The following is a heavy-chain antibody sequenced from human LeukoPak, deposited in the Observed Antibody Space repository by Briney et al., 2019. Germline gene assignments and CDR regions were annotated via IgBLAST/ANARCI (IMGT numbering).Heavy chain of an antibody. V-gene: IGHV1-69*01. CDR1: GGTFSSYA. D-gene: IGHD5-12*01. J-gene: IGHJ6*04. Sequence: ASVKVSCKASGGTFSSYAISWVRQAPGQGLEWMGGIIPIFGTATYAQKFQGRVTITADESTSTAYMELSSLRSEDTAVYYCARGARGYGGPYYYYGMDVWGKGTTVTVSS. CDR3: ARGARGYGGPYYYYGMDV. CDR2: IIPIFGTA.